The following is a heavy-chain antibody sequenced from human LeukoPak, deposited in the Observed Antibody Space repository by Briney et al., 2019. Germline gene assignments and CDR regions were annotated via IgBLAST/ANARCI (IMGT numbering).Heavy chain of an antibody. CDR1: GGSISSGGYY. CDR3: ARLTMIDDY. J-gene: IGHJ4*02. V-gene: IGHV4-34*01. D-gene: IGHD3-22*01. CDR2: INHSGST. Sequence: SETLSLTCAVSGGSISSGGYYWSWIRQPPGKGLEWIGEINHSGSTNYNPSLKSRVTISVDTSRNQFSLKLSSVTAADTAVYYCARLTMIDDYWGQGTLVTVSS.